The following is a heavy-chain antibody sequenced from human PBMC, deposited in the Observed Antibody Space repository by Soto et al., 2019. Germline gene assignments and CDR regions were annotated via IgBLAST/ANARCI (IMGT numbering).Heavy chain of an antibody. V-gene: IGHV4-34*01. Sequence: SETLSLTCAVYGGSFSGYYWSWIRQPPGKGLEWIGEINHSGSTNYNPSLKSRVTISVDTSKNQFSLKLSSVTAADTAVYYCATHHRNTVTSRERWSVAFDIWGQGTMVTVSS. CDR1: GGSFSGYY. D-gene: IGHD4-4*01. J-gene: IGHJ3*02. CDR3: ATHHRNTVTSRERWSVAFDI. CDR2: INHSGST.